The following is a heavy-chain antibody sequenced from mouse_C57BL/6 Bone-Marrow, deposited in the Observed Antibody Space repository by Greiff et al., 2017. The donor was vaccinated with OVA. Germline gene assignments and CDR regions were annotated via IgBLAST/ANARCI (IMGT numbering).Heavy chain of an antibody. CDR2: IYPRSGNT. CDR3: ATDGGSFAY. J-gene: IGHJ3*01. V-gene: IGHV1-81*01. CDR1: GYTFTSYG. Sequence: VQRVESGAELARPGASVKLSCKASGYTFTSYGISWVKQRTGQGLEWIGEIYPRSGNTYYNEKFKGKATLTADKSSSTAYMELRSLTSEDSAVYFCATDGGSFAYWGQGTLVTVSA.